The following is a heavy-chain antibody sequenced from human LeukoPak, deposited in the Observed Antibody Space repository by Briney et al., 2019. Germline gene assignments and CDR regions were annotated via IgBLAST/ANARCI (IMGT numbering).Heavy chain of an antibody. D-gene: IGHD3-22*01. Sequence: PGGSLKISCKGSGYKFSSYWIGWVRQMPGKGLEWMGLIYPGDSDTRYSPSFRGQVTISVDTSIDTAYLQWSSLKASDTAMYYCARREVVATDAFDIWGQGTMVTVSS. CDR3: ARREVVATDAFDI. J-gene: IGHJ3*02. CDR1: GYKFSSYW. CDR2: IYPGDSDT. V-gene: IGHV5-51*01.